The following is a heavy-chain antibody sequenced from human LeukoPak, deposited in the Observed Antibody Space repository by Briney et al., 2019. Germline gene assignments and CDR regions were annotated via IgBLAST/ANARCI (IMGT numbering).Heavy chain of an antibody. CDR2: ISSSSSYI. CDR1: GFTFSSYS. D-gene: IGHD2-2*01. J-gene: IGHJ2*01. V-gene: IGHV3-21*04. Sequence: GGSLRLSCAASGFTFSSYSMNWVRQAPGKGLEWVSSISSSSSYIYYADSVKGRFTISRDNAKNSLYLQMNSLRAEDTAVYYCACSSSWPGYFDLWGRGTLVIVSS. CDR3: ACSSSWPGYFDL.